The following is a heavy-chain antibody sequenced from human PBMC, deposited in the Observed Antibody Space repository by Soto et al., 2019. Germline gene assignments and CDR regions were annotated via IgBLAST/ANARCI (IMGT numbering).Heavy chain of an antibody. CDR2: ISPSGTT. CDR3: ASSGSKYRFDY. D-gene: IGHD1-26*01. J-gene: IGHJ4*02. Sequence: GGSLRLSCAASGFTVSSTYMNWVRQAPGKGLEWVSLISPSGTTYYADSVKGRFIISRDTSTNTLNFQMNSLRADDTAVYYCASSGSKYRFDYWGQGTLVTVSS. V-gene: IGHV3-66*01. CDR1: GFTVSSTY.